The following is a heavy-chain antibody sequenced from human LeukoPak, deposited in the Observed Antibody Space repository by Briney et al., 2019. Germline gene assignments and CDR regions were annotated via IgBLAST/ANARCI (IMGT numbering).Heavy chain of an antibody. J-gene: IGHJ4*02. D-gene: IGHD6-13*01. CDR2: IYYSGST. CDR3: ARGRSAAGNFDY. V-gene: IGHV4-31*03. Sequence: SQTLSLTCTVSGSSISSGGYYWSWIRHQPGKGLERIGYIYYSGSTDYNPSLKSRLAISVDTSKNQFSLKVTSVTAADTAVYYCARGRSAAGNFDYWGQGTLVTVSS. CDR1: GSSISSGGYY.